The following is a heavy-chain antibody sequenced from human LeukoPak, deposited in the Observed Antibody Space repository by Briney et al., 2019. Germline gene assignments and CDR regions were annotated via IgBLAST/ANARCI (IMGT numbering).Heavy chain of an antibody. CDR2: INPNSGGT. Sequence: GASVKVPCKASGYTFTGYHMHWVRQAPGQGLEWMGRINPNSGGTNYAQKFQDRVTMTRDTSISTAYMELNRLRSDDTAVYYCARESDASDYYFDFWGQGTLVTVSS. D-gene: IGHD2-2*01. CDR3: ARESDASDYYFDF. V-gene: IGHV1-2*06. J-gene: IGHJ4*02. CDR1: GYTFTGYH.